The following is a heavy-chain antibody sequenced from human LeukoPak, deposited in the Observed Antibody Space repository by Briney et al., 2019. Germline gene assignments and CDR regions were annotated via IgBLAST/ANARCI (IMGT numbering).Heavy chain of an antibody. D-gene: IGHD3-22*01. CDR2: IIPIFGTA. CDR1: GGTFSSYA. CDR3: ARAGYYYDSSGYYPT. Sequence: VASVKVSCKASGGTFSSYAISWVRQAPGQGLEWMGGIIPIFGTANYAQKFQGRVTITADESTSTAYMELSSLRSEDTAVYYCARAGYYYDSSGYYPTWGQGTLVTVSS. V-gene: IGHV1-69*13. J-gene: IGHJ5*02.